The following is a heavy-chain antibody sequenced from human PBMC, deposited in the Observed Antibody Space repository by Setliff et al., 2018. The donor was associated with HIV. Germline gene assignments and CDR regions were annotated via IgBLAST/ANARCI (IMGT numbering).Heavy chain of an antibody. CDR1: GASFRNYF. D-gene: IGHD5-18*01. CDR3: ARDQGYSYGSGPFHS. J-gene: IGHJ3*02. CDR2: INHSGTT. V-gene: IGHV4-34*01. Sequence: SETLSLTCAVYGASFRNYFWNWIRQPPGKGLEWIGEINHSGTTNYSPSLQSRVSMSIDTSKNQFSLNLTSVTAADTAIYYCARDQGYSYGSGPFHSWGQGTMVTVSS.